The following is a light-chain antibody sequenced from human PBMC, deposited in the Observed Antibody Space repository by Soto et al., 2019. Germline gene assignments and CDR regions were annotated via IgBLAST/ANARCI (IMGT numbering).Light chain of an antibody. V-gene: IGLV1-47*01. Sequence: QSVLTQPPSASGTPGQRVTISCSGSSSNNGSNYVYWYQQLPGTPPKLLISRNHQRPSGVPDRLSGSKSGTSASLAISGLRSEDEADYYCAAWDDRLSAWVLGVGTNLTVL. CDR3: AAWDDRLSAWV. J-gene: IGLJ3*02. CDR2: RNH. CDR1: SSNNGSNY.